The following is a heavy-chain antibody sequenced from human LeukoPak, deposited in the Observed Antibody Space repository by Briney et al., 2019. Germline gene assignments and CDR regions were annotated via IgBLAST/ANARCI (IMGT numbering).Heavy chain of an antibody. J-gene: IGHJ4*02. V-gene: IGHV3-64*02. CDR2: ISSNGGST. Sequence: PGGSLRLSCAASGFTFSSYAMHWVRQAPGKGLECVSAISSNGGSTYYADSVKGRFTISRDNSKNTLYLQMGSLRAEDMAVYYCARAGRSSSWYFDYWGQGTLVTVSS. CDR3: ARAGRSSSWYFDY. D-gene: IGHD6-13*01. CDR1: GFTFSSYA.